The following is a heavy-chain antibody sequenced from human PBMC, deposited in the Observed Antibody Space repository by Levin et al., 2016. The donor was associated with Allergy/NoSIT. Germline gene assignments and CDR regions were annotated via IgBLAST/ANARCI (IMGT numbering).Heavy chain of an antibody. D-gene: IGHD6-19*01. CDR3: AKGGWYPDY. Sequence: GESLKISCAASGFTFSDYSMHWVRQAPGKGLEWVAYVKPDGSENFYVDSVRGRFTISRDNAKNSLYLQMNSLRAEDTAVYYCAKGGWYPDYWGQGTLVTVSS. CDR1: GFTFSDYS. CDR2: VKPDGSEN. V-gene: IGHV3-7*03. J-gene: IGHJ4*02.